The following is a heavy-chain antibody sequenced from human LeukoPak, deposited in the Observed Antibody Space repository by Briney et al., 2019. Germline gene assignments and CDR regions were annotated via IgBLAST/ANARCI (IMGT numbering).Heavy chain of an antibody. CDR1: GGSISSYY. CDR2: IYYSGST. CDR3: ARDASTYYYDSSGYYPNWFDP. D-gene: IGHD3-22*01. V-gene: IGHV4-59*01. J-gene: IGHJ5*02. Sequence: SETLSLTCTVSGGSISSYYWNWIRQPPGKGLEWIGYIYYSGSTNYNPSLKSRVTISVDASKNQFSLRLSSVTAADTAVYYCARDASTYYYDSSGYYPNWFDPWGQGTLVTVSS.